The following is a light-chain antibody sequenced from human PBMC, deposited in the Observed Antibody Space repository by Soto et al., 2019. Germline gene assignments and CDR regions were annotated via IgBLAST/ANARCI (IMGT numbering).Light chain of an antibody. CDR2: GAS. Sequence: EIVLTQSPFTLSLSPAERATLSCRANQSVSSSYLAWYQQTPGQAPRLLIYGASSRATGIPDRFSGSGSGTDFTLTISRLEPEDFAVYYCQQYGTSLLTFGGGTKVDIK. CDR1: QSVSSSY. V-gene: IGKV3-20*01. J-gene: IGKJ4*01. CDR3: QQYGTSLLT.